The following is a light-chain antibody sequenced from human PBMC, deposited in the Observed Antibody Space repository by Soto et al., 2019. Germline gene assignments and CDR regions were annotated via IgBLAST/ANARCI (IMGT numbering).Light chain of an antibody. J-gene: IGKJ2*01. CDR3: QQYGSSPAT. V-gene: IGKV3-20*01. CDR2: GAS. Sequence: EIVLTRSPGTLSLSPGERATLSCRASQSVTSNYLAWYQQKPGQAPGLLIYGASSRATGIPDRFSGSGSGTDFTLTISRLEPEDFAVYYCQQYGSSPATFGQGTKLEIK. CDR1: QSVTSNY.